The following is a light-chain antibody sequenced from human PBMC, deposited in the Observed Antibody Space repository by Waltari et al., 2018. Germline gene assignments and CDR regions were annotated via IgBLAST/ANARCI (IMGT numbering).Light chain of an antibody. J-gene: IGLJ3*02. V-gene: IGLV1-44*01. CDR3: TSCDESLNGWV. CDR1: SSNIGNNV. CDR2: TYT. Sequence: QSVLIQPPSASGTPGQRVTISCSGSSSNIGNNVVNWYQQVPGTAPKLLNYTYTERPSGAPDLFSGSNSGTSASLAINGRQSEDEADYYCTSCDESLNGWVIGGGTKLTVL.